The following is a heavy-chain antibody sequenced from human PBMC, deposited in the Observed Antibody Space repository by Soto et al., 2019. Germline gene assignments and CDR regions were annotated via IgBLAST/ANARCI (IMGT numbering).Heavy chain of an antibody. Sequence: SETLSLTCTVSGGSISSGDYYWSWIRQPPGKGLEWIGYIYYSGSTYYNPSLKSRVTISVDTSKNQFSLKLSSVTAADTAVYYCASSKGGSYFDYWGPGTLVTVSS. CDR3: ASSKGGSYFDY. V-gene: IGHV4-30-4*01. CDR2: IYYSGST. J-gene: IGHJ4*02. D-gene: IGHD1-26*01. CDR1: GGSISSGDYY.